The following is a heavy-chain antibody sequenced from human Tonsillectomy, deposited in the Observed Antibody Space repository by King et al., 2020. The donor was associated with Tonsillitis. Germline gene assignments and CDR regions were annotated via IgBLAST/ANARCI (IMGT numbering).Heavy chain of an antibody. D-gene: IGHD3-9*01. CDR1: GGSVSSGSNY. CDR3: ARDGYHDILTGYYRAFDI. CDR2: IYYSGST. J-gene: IGHJ3*02. Sequence: QLQESGPGLVKPSETLSLTCTVSGGSVSSGSNYWSWIRQPPGKGLEWIGYIYYSGSTNYNPSLKSRVTISVDTSKNQFSLKLSSVTAADTAVYYCARDGYHDILTGYYRAFDIWGQGTMVTVSS. V-gene: IGHV4-61*01.